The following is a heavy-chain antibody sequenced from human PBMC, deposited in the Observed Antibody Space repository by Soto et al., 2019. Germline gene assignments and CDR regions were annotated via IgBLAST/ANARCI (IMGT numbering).Heavy chain of an antibody. V-gene: IGHV3-13*01. Sequence: EVQLVESGGGLVQPGGSLRLSCAASGFTFSDYDIHWVRQAAGKGLEWVSGSAISGDTNYAGSVTGRFTISRENARNSVYPQMNSLRAGDTAVYYCARERGTTGIWYFDLWGRGTLVTVSS. J-gene: IGHJ2*01. CDR2: SAISGDT. D-gene: IGHD1-7*01. CDR3: ARERGTTGIWYFDL. CDR1: GFTFSDYD.